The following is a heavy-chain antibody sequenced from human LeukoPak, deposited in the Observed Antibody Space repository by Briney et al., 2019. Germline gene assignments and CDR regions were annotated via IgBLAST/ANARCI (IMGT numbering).Heavy chain of an antibody. J-gene: IGHJ4*02. Sequence: SETLSLTCTVSGGSISSYYWSWIRQPPGKGLEWIGYIYYSGSTNYNPSLKSRVTTSVDTSKNQFSLKLSSVTAADTAVYYCARVPQEYYDFWSGNYYFDYWGQGTLVTVSS. CDR2: IYYSGST. D-gene: IGHD3-3*01. CDR3: ARVPQEYYDFWSGNYYFDY. CDR1: GGSISSYY. V-gene: IGHV4-59*12.